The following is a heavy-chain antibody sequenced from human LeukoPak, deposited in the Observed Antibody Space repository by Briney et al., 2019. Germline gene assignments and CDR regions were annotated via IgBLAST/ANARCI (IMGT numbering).Heavy chain of an antibody. J-gene: IGHJ4*02. D-gene: IGHD5-18*01. CDR1: GGSFSGYY. V-gene: IGHV4-34*01. CDR3: ARFRGYRYGSDS. Sequence: SETLSLTCAVYGGSFSGYYWSWIRQPPGKGLECVGEINHSGSTNYNPSLKSRVTISADTSTNQFSLKLSSVTAADTAVYYCARFRGYRYGSDSWGQGTLVTVSS. CDR2: INHSGST.